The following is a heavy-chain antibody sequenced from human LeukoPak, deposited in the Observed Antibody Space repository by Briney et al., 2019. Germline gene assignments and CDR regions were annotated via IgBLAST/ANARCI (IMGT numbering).Heavy chain of an antibody. CDR2: IYYGGST. D-gene: IGHD3-10*01. CDR3: ASMVRGPFGWFDP. V-gene: IGHV4-59*01. Sequence: SETLSLTCTVFGGSISSDYWSWIRQPPGKGLEWIGYIYYGGSTNYNPSLKSRVTISVDTSKNHFSLKLSSVTAADTAVYYCASMVRGPFGWFDPWGQGTLVTVSS. CDR1: GGSISSDY. J-gene: IGHJ5*02.